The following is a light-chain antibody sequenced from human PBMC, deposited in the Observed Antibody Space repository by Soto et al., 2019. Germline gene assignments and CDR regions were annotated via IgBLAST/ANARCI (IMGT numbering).Light chain of an antibody. V-gene: IGKV3-20*01. CDR3: QQYGSSPYT. CDR2: DAS. Sequence: DIVLTQSPGTLSLSPGERSTLSCRSSQSVTSTYLAWYQQSPGQAPRLLIYDASNRAAGVPARFSGSGSGTDFTLTISRLEPEDFAVYYCQQYGSSPYTLGLGTRLEIK. J-gene: IGKJ5*01. CDR1: QSVTSTY.